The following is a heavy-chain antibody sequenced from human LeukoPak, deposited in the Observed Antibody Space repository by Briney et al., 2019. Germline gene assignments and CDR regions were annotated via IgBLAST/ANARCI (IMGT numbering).Heavy chain of an antibody. D-gene: IGHD1-14*01. CDR1: GGSISSYY. J-gene: IGHJ5*02. CDR3: ARESRYDVRFDP. V-gene: IGHV4-59*01. CDR2: IYYSGST. Sequence: SETLSLTCTVSGGSISSYYWSWIRQPPGKGLEWIGYIYYSGSTNYNPSLKSRVTISVDTSKNQFSLKLSSVTAADTAVYYCARESRYDVRFDPRGQGTLVTVSS.